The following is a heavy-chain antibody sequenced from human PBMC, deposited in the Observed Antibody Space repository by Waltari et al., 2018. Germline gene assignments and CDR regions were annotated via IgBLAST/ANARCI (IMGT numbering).Heavy chain of an antibody. CDR3: ARDRDGGQTWTPYY. Sequence: QVQLQESGPGLVKPSETLSLTCTVSGGSISSYYWSWIRQPPGKGLEWIGYIYYSWSTNYNPSLKSRVTISVDTSKNQFSLKLSSVTAADTAVYYCARDRDGGQTWTPYYWGQGTLVTVSS. J-gene: IGHJ4*02. CDR1: GGSISSYY. D-gene: IGHD2-15*01. CDR2: IYYSWST. V-gene: IGHV4-59*01.